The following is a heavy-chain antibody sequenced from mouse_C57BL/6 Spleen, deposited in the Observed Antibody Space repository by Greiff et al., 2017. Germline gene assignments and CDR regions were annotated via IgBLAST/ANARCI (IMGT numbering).Heavy chain of an antibody. Sequence: VQLQQSGPELVRPGVSVKISCKASGYTFTDYAMHWVKQSPAKSLEWIGVISTYYGDASYNQKFKDKATLTVAKSSSTAYMELARLTSEDSAGYYCARPYGNYFDYWGQGTTLTVSS. J-gene: IGHJ2*01. CDR3: ARPYGNYFDY. V-gene: IGHV1-67*01. CDR2: ISTYYGDA. D-gene: IGHD2-1*01. CDR1: GYTFTDYA.